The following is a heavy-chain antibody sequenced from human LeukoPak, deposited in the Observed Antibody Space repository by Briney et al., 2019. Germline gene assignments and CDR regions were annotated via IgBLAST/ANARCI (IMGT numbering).Heavy chain of an antibody. Sequence: GRSLRLSCAASGFTFSSYGMHWVRQAPGKGLEWVAVISYDGSNKYYADSVKGRFTISRGNSKNTLYLQVNSLRAEDTAVYYCATFDYWGQGTLVTVSS. J-gene: IGHJ4*02. CDR3: ATFDY. CDR2: ISYDGSNK. V-gene: IGHV3-30*03. CDR1: GFTFSSYG.